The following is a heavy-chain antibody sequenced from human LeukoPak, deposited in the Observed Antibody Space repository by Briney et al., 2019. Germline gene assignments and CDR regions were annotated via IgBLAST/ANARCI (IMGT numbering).Heavy chain of an antibody. CDR1: GFTFSSYS. D-gene: IGHD1-26*01. CDR2: ISSSSSYI. J-gene: IGHJ4*02. Sequence: GGSLRLSCAASGFTFSSYSMNWVRQPPGKGLEWVAYISSSSSYIYYADSVKGRFTISRDNAKNSLYLQMNSLRTEDTAVYYCVRDGSSWGNFDYWGQGTLVSVSS. V-gene: IGHV3-21*01. CDR3: VRDGSSWGNFDY.